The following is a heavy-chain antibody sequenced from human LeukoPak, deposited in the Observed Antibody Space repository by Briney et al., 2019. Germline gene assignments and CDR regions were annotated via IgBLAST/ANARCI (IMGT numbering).Heavy chain of an antibody. D-gene: IGHD6-13*01. J-gene: IGHJ4*02. CDR2: INHSGST. CDR1: GGSISSGGYS. V-gene: IGHV4-34*01. Sequence: PSETLSLTCAVSGGSISSGGYSWSWIRQPPGKGLEWIGEINHSGSTNYNPSLKSRVTISVDTSKNQFSLKLSSVTAADTAVYYCARELGYSCIDYWGQGTLVTVSS. CDR3: ARELGYSCIDY.